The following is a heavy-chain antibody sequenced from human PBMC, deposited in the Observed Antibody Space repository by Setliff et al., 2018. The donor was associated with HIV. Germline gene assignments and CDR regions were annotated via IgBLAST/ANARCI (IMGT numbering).Heavy chain of an antibody. Sequence: KASETLSLTCAVSGYSISSGYYWGWIRQPPGKGLEWIGSIYHSGSTYYNPSLKSRVTISADTSKNQFSLTLNSVTTADTAVYYCARSGGPPFDPWGQGTLVTVSA. CDR1: GYSISSGYY. V-gene: IGHV4-38-2*01. J-gene: IGHJ5*02. D-gene: IGHD3-16*01. CDR2: IYHSGST. CDR3: ARSGGPPFDP.